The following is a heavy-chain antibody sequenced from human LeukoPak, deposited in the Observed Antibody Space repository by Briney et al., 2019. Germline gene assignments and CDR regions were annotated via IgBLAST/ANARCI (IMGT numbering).Heavy chain of an antibody. V-gene: IGHV4-59*08. Sequence: SETLSLTCTVSGGSMRSYHWSWIRQPPGKGLEWIGYIYYSGTTSYHPSLGSRISISVDTSNNQFSLKLSSVTATDTAVYYCARHFLAGRPGGRFDPWGQGTLVTVSS. CDR1: GGSMRSYH. CDR3: ARHFLAGRPGGRFDP. D-gene: IGHD6-6*01. J-gene: IGHJ5*02. CDR2: IYYSGTT.